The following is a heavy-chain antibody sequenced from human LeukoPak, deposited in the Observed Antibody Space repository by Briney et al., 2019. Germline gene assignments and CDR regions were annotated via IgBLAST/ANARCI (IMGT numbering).Heavy chain of an antibody. CDR3: AKDGVVVVATSVYYYYYGMDV. Sequence: SVKVFCKASGGTFSSYTISWVRQAPGQGLEWMGRIIPILNITDYAQNFQGRVTLTADKSTSTAYMELSTLRSEDTAVYYCAKDGVVVVATSVYYYYYGMDVWGQGTTVTVSS. CDR1: GGTFSSYT. CDR2: IIPILNIT. J-gene: IGHJ6*02. D-gene: IGHD2-2*01. V-gene: IGHV1-69*02.